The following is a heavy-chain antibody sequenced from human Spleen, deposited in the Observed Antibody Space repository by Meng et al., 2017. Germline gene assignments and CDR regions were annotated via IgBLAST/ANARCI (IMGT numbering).Heavy chain of an antibody. J-gene: IGHJ4*02. Sequence: QAQIVQYEAKVKKSGASVKVSCKASGYTFTSYAMHWVRQAPGQRLEWMGWINAGNGNTKYSQKFQGRVTITRDTSASTAYMELSSLRSEDTAVYYCARPSIVGATFDYWGQGTLVTVSS. V-gene: IGHV1-3*01. CDR1: GYTFTSYA. CDR3: ARPSIVGATFDY. CDR2: INAGNGNT. D-gene: IGHD1-26*01.